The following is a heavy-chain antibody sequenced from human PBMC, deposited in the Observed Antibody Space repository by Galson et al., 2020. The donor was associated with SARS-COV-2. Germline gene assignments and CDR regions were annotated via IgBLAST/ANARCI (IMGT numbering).Heavy chain of an antibody. D-gene: IGHD3-16*02. CDR2: ITHTGIT. J-gene: IGHJ5*01. V-gene: IGHV4-34*01. CDR3: GKGKGMYSFGGVLGLFSTGPTTDKGGNWFDS. CDR1: GGSFSVYY. Sequence: SETLSLTCAVYGGSFSVYYWSWIPQSPGSRPEWLGDITHTGITNYNPSLNIRVTISVDTWKNQFSLKLTSVTAADTAVFYCGKGKGMYSFGGVLGLFSTGPTTDKGGNWFDSWGQGTLVTVSS.